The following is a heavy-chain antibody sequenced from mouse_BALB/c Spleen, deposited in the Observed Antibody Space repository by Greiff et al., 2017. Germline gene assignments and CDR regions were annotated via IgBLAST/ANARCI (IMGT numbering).Heavy chain of an antibody. D-gene: IGHD2-10*01. V-gene: IGHV1S81*02. Sequence: QVQLQQPGADLVKPGASVKLSCKASGYTFTSYWMHWVKQRPGQGLEWIGEINPSNGRTNYNEKFKSKATLTVDKSSSTAYMQLSSLTSEDSAVYYCARAYFAMDDWGQGTSVTVSS. CDR3: ARAYFAMDD. CDR2: INPSNGRT. CDR1: GYTFTSYW. J-gene: IGHJ4*01.